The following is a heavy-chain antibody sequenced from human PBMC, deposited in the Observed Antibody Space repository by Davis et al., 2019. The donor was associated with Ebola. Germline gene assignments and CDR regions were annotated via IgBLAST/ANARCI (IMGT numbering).Heavy chain of an antibody. J-gene: IGHJ4*02. CDR1: GFTFSGSA. V-gene: IGHV3-73*01. D-gene: IGHD3-22*01. CDR3: TSTYYYDSSGYPIDY. Sequence: GGSLRLSCAASGFTFSGSAMHWVRQASGKGLEWVGRIRSKANSYATAYAASVKGRFTISRDDSKNTAYLQMNSLKTEDTAVYYCTSTYYYDSSGYPIDYWGQGTLVTVSS. CDR2: IRSKANSYAT.